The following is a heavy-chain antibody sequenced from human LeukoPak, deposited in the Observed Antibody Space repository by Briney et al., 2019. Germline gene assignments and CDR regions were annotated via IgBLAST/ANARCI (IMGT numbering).Heavy chain of an antibody. J-gene: IGHJ4*02. CDR3: ARDRDTCFDY. Sequence: SETLSLTCTVSGASISSSSYYWGWIRQPPGKGLEWIGYIYYSGSTNYNPSLKSRVTISVDTSKNQFSLKLSSVTAADTAAYYCARDRDTCFDYWGQGTLVTVSS. D-gene: IGHD5-18*01. CDR1: GASISSSSYY. V-gene: IGHV4-61*01. CDR2: IYYSGST.